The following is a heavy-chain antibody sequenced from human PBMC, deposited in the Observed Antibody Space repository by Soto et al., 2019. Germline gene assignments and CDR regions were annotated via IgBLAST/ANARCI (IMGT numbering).Heavy chain of an antibody. CDR1: GGSFSGYY. J-gene: IGHJ5*02. CDR3: ARGGAAARPNNWFDP. Sequence: ETLSLTCAVSGGSFSGYYWSWIRQPPGKGLEWIGEINHSGSTNYNPSLKSRVTISVDTSKNQFSLKLSTVTAADTAVYYCARGGAAARPNNWFDPWGQGTLVTVSS. CDR2: INHSGST. V-gene: IGHV4-34*01. D-gene: IGHD6-13*01.